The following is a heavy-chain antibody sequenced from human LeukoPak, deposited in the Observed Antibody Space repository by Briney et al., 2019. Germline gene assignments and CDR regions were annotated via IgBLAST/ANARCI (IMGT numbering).Heavy chain of an antibody. CDR1: GGSISSYY. V-gene: IGHV4-4*07. J-gene: IGHJ4*02. CDR3: ARASYSYDINGWVPFDY. Sequence: SETLSLTCTVSGGSISSYYWSWIRQPAGKGLEWIGRIYTSGSTNYNPSLKSRVTMSVDTSKNQFSLKLSSVTAPDTAVYYCARASYSYDINGWVPFDYWGQGNLVTVSS. D-gene: IGHD3-22*01. CDR2: IYTSGST.